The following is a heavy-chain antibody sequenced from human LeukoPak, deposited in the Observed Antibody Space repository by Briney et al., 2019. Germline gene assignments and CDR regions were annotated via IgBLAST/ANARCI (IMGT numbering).Heavy chain of an antibody. CDR3: ARVHDSSGWDTSQFWDAFDI. V-gene: IGHV4-61*02. Sequence: PSETLSLTCTVSGGSISSGSYYWSWIRQPAGKGLEWIGRIYTSGSTNYNPSLKSRVTISVDTSKNQFSLKLSSVTAADTAVYYCARVHDSSGWDTSQFWDAFDIWGQGTMVTVSS. D-gene: IGHD6-19*01. CDR1: GGSISSGSYY. CDR2: IYTSGST. J-gene: IGHJ3*02.